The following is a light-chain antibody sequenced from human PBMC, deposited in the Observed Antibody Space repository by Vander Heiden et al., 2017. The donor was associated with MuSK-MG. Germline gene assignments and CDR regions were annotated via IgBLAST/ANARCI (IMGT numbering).Light chain of an antibody. CDR1: QNIGND. V-gene: IGKV3-20*01. J-gene: IGKJ1*01. CDR3: QQYSTSWT. CDR2: DVS. Sequence: EIVLTQSPGTLSLSPGERATLSCRSSQNIGNDLVWYQQKPGQAPRLLMCDVSTRATGIPDRFSGSGSGTDFTLTISRLEPEDFAVYYCQQYSTSWTFGQGTKVEIK.